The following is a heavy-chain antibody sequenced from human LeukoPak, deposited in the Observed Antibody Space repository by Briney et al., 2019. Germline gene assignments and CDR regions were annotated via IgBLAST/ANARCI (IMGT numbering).Heavy chain of an antibody. CDR3: AKGSGYSYGSYDY. D-gene: IGHD5-18*01. CDR1: GFTFSSYG. Sequence: GGSLRLSCAASGFTFSSYGMHWVRQAPGKGLEWVAFIRYDGSNKYYADSVKGRFTISRDNSKNTLYLQMNSLRAEDTAVYYCAKGSGYSYGSYDYWGHGTLVTVSS. CDR2: IRYDGSNK. V-gene: IGHV3-30*02. J-gene: IGHJ4*01.